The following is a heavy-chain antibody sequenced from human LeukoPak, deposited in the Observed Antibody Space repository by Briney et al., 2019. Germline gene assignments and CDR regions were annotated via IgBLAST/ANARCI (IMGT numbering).Heavy chain of an antibody. CDR2: ISSSGSTI. Sequence: GGSLRLSCAASGFIFTPYEMNWVRQAPGKGLEWVSYISSSGSTIYYADSVKGRFTISRDNAKNSLYLQMNSLRAEDTAVYYCAELGITMIGGVWGKGTTVTISS. CDR1: GFIFTPYE. V-gene: IGHV3-48*03. D-gene: IGHD3-10*02. J-gene: IGHJ6*04. CDR3: AELGITMIGGV.